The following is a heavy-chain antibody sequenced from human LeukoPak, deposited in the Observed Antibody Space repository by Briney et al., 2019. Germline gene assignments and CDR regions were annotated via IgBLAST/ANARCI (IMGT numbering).Heavy chain of an antibody. V-gene: IGHV1-24*01. CDR3: ATDLMGGGYSGYDLIDY. J-gene: IGHJ4*02. Sequence: ASVKDSFKVSGYTLTKLSMHWVRQAPGKGLEWMGGFDPEDGETIYAQKFQGRVTMTEDTSTDTAYMELSSLRSEDTAVYYCATDLMGGGYSGYDLIDYWGQGTLVTVSS. CDR1: GYTLTKLS. D-gene: IGHD5-12*01. CDR2: FDPEDGET.